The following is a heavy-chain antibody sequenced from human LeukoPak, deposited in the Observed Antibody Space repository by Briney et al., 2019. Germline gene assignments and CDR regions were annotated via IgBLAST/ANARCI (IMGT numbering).Heavy chain of an antibody. CDR3: ARRLGLRWDLQAFDI. V-gene: IGHV1-18*01. CDR1: GYTFTNYD. CDR2: ISAYNGNT. J-gene: IGHJ3*02. Sequence: GASVKVSCKASGYTFTNYDISWVRQAPGQGLEWMGWISAYNGNTNYAQKLQGRVTMTTDTSTSTIYMELRSLRSDDTAVYYCARRLGLRWDLQAFDIWGQGTMVTVSS. D-gene: IGHD4-23*01.